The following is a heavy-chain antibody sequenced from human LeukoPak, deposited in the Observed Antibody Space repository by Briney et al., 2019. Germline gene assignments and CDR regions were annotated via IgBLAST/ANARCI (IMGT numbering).Heavy chain of an antibody. CDR3: ARPARGTGTRAAAFDI. CDR1: GFTFSSYW. Sequence: GGSLRLSCAASGFTFSSYWMHWVRQAPGKGLVWVSRINSDGSSTSYADSVKGRFTISRDNAKNTLYLQMNSLRAEDTAVYYCARPARGTGTRAAAFDIWGQGTMVTVSS. V-gene: IGHV3-74*01. D-gene: IGHD1-7*01. CDR2: INSDGSST. J-gene: IGHJ3*02.